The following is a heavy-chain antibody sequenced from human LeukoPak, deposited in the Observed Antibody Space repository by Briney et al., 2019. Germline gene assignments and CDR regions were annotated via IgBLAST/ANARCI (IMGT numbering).Heavy chain of an antibody. CDR3: APLAATTDY. Sequence: PGGSLRPSCAASGFTFDDYGMSWVRQVPGKGLEWVSSISASGGGTYYADSVKGRFTISRDTSKNTLYLQMNSLRAEDTAVYYCAPLAATTDYWGQGTLVTVSS. CDR1: GFTFDDYG. V-gene: IGHV3-23*01. CDR2: ISASGGGT. J-gene: IGHJ4*02. D-gene: IGHD5-12*01.